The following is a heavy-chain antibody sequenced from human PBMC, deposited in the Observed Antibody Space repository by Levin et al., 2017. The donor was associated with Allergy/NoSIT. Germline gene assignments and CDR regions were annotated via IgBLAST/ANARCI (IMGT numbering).Heavy chain of an antibody. J-gene: IGHJ4*02. CDR1: GFLFNEFA. CDR2: ISYDGSTK. V-gene: IGHV3-30-3*01. CDR3: ARSGAIFGVAYYFDY. D-gene: IGHD3-3*01. Sequence: GGSLRLSCAASGFLFNEFAVHWVRQAPGRGLEWVAVISYDGSTKYYADSVKGRFTISRDNSKSTLFLQMDSLRAEDTAVYYCARSGAIFGVAYYFDYWGQGTLVTVSS.